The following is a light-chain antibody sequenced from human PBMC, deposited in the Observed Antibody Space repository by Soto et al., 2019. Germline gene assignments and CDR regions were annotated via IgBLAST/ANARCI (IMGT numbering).Light chain of an antibody. V-gene: IGKV2-30*01. CDR2: QGS. J-gene: IGKJ1*01. CDR1: KGPVYSDGNTF. Sequence: DVVMTQSPLSLSVTLGQPASISCRSSKGPVYSDGNTFLNWFHQRPGQSPRRLIYQGSNRDSGVPVRFSGSGSGTDYTLTIMRVEAEDVGIYYCVQGTHWPWTFGQGTKVEIK. CDR3: VQGTHWPWT.